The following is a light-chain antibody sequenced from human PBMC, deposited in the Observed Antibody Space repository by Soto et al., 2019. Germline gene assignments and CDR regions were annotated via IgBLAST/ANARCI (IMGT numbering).Light chain of an antibody. CDR3: QVWDTDSDQGV. V-gene: IGLV3-21*04. CDR1: NIGSSS. Sequence: YELIQPPSVSVAPGKTARITCGGDNIGSSSVHWYQQKPGQAPVLVIYYDNDRPSGIPERFTGSNSGITATLTISSVEVGDEADYYCQVWDTDSDQGVFGTGTKVTVL. CDR2: YDN. J-gene: IGLJ1*01.